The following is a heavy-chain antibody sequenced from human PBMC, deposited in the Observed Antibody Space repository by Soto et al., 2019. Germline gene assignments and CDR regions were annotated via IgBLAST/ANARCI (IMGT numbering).Heavy chain of an antibody. CDR1: GGSISSGGYY. J-gene: IGHJ5*02. V-gene: IGHV4-31*03. CDR2: IYYSGST. Sequence: SETLSLTCTVSGGSISSGGYYWSWIRQHPGKGLEWIGYIYYSGSTYYNPSLKSRVTISVDTSKNQFSLKLSSVTAADTAVYYCARDLPSRGPGWFDPWGQGTLVTVSS. CDR3: ARDLPSRGPGWFDP.